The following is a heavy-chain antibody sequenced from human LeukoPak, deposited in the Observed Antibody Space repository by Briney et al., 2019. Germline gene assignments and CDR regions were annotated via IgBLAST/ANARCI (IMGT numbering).Heavy chain of an antibody. Sequence: GGTLRLSCAASGLTFINFGMTWVRQAPGKGLEWVSAISGSAVITFYADSVKGRFTISRDNSKNTLYLQMNSLRAEDTALYYCVKHSAPVLAAARFDYWGQGNLVTVSS. CDR1: GLTFINFG. CDR3: VKHSAPVLAAARFDY. J-gene: IGHJ4*02. CDR2: ISGSAVIT. V-gene: IGHV3-23*01. D-gene: IGHD2-2*01.